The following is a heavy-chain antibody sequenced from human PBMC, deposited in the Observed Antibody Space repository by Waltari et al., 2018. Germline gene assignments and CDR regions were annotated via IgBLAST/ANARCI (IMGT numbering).Heavy chain of an antibody. CDR3: ARVIRDDSGGFYGIAGFDL. J-gene: IGHJ3*01. V-gene: IGHV3-53*02. D-gene: IGHD3-22*01. Sequence: EVLLVETGGGLIQPGGSLRLSCVLSGLSVNSNYITWVRQAPGKALEWVSIVYSAGNPYYSGSVKGSFIISRASSNNTLYLQMNSLRVDDTGVYFCARVIRDDSGGFYGIAGFDLWGPGTKVTVS. CDR1: GLSVNSNY. CDR2: VYSAGNP.